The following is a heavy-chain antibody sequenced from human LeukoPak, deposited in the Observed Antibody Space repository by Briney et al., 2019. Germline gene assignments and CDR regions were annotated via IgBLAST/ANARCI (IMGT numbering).Heavy chain of an antibody. CDR2: IYYSRST. CDR1: GFTFSSYSMN. CDR3: ARVPTVTFFDY. Sequence: GSLRLSCAASGFTFSSYSMNWVRQAPGKGLEWIGSIYYSRSTYYNPSLKSRVTISVDTSKNQFSLKLSSVTAADTAVYYCARVPTVTFFDYWGQGTLVTVSS. V-gene: IGHV4-59*05. D-gene: IGHD4-17*01. J-gene: IGHJ4*02.